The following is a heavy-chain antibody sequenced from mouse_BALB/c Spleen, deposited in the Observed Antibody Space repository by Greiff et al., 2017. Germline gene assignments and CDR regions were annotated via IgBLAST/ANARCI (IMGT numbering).Heavy chain of an antibody. CDR1: GFNIKDTY. Sequence: EVKLVESGAELVKPGASVKLSCTASGFNIKDTYMHWVKQRPEQGLEWIGRIDPANGNTKYDPKFQGKATITADTSSNTAYLQLSSLTSEDTAVYYCARGHYGTKAMDYWGQGTSVTVSS. CDR3: ARGHYGTKAMDY. J-gene: IGHJ4*01. CDR2: IDPANGNT. V-gene: IGHV14-3*02. D-gene: IGHD1-1*01.